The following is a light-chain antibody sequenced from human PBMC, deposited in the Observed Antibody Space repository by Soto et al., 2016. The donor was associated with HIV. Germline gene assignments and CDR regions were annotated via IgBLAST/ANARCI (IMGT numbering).Light chain of an antibody. CDR1: SLRSYY. Sequence: SSELTQDPAVSVALGQTVRITCQGDSLRSYYASWYQQKPGQAPVLVISGKDNRPSGIPDRFSGSSSGDTASLTITRAQTEDEADYYCSSRDTSGNMVEFGGGTRLTV. J-gene: IGLJ2*01. CDR2: GKD. V-gene: IGLV3-19*01. CDR3: SSRDTSGNMVE.